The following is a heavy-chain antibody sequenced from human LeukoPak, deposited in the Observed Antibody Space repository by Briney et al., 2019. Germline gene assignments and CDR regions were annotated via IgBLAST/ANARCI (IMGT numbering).Heavy chain of an antibody. J-gene: IGHJ4*02. CDR3: ARERWGCTSCSTLPGY. CDR2: INPNSGGT. Sequence: ASVKVSCKASGYTFTGYYMHWVRQAPGQGLEWMGWINPNSGGTNYAQKFQGRVTMTRDTSISTAYMELSRLRSDDTAVYYCARERWGCTSCSTLPGYWGQGTLVTVSS. CDR1: GYTFTGYY. D-gene: IGHD2-2*02. V-gene: IGHV1-2*02.